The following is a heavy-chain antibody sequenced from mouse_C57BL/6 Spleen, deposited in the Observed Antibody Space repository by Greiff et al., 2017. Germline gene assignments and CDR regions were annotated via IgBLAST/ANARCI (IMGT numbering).Heavy chain of an antibody. CDR2: IWGVGST. V-gene: IGHV2-6*01. CDR1: GFSLTSYG. D-gene: IGHD1-1*01. J-gene: IGHJ4*01. CDR3: ASFGPYLFLRPEAMDY. Sequence: VKLMESGPGLVAPSQSLSITCTVSGFSLTSYGVDWVRQSPGNGLEWLGVIWGVGSTNYNSALKSRLGISKDNSKSQVCLKMNSLQTDDTAMYYCASFGPYLFLRPEAMDYWGQGTSVTVSS.